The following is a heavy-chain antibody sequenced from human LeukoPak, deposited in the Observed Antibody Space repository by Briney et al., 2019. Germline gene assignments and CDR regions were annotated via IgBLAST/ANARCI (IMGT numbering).Heavy chain of an antibody. V-gene: IGHV1-8*01. CDR2: MNPNSGNT. J-gene: IGHJ5*02. CDR1: GYTFTSYD. D-gene: IGHD2-2*01. Sequence: ASVKVSCKASGYTFTSYDINWVRQATGQGLEWMGWMNPNSGNTGYAQKFQGRVTMTRNTSISTAYMELSSLRSDDTAVYYCARDFIVVVPAAMNHWFDPWGQGTLVTVSS. CDR3: ARDFIVVVPAAMNHWFDP.